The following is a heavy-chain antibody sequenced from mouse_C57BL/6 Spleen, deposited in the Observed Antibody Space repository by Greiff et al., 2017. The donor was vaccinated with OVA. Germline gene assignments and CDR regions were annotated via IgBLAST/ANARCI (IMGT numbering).Heavy chain of an antibody. CDR1: GFNIKDDY. Sequence: EVQLQQSGAELVRPGASVKLSCTASGFNIKDDYMHWVKQRPEQGLEWIGWLDPENGDTEYASKFQGKATITADTSSNTAYLQLSSLTSEDTAVYYCTQGGFAYWGQGTLVTVSA. CDR3: TQGGFAY. CDR2: LDPENGDT. V-gene: IGHV14-4*01. J-gene: IGHJ3*01.